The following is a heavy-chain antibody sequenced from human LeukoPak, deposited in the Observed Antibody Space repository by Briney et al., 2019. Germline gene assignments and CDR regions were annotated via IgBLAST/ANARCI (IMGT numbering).Heavy chain of an antibody. CDR3: ARGDFWSGYSNYYYMDV. J-gene: IGHJ6*03. Sequence: SETLSLTCTVSGASITSSNYYWLWLRQPPGKGLEWIGSIYYTGITYYNLSLKSRVTISVDTSKYQCSLRLSSVTAADTAVYYCARGDFWSGYSNYYYMDVWGKGTTVTVSS. CDR1: GASITSSNYY. V-gene: IGHV4-39*07. D-gene: IGHD3-3*01. CDR2: IYYTGIT.